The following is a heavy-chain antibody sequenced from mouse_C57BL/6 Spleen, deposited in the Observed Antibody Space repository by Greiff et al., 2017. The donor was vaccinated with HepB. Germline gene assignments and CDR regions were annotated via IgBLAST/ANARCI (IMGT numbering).Heavy chain of an antibody. D-gene: IGHD2-2*01. CDR3: ARGGIYGYDGAWFAY. Sequence: VQLQQSGAELVKPGASVKLSCKASGYTFTSYWMQWVKQRPGQGLEWIGEIDPSDSYTNYNQKFKGKATLTVDTSSSTAYMQLSSLTSEDSAVYYCARGGIYGYDGAWFAYWGQGTLVTVSA. V-gene: IGHV1-50*01. CDR2: IDPSDSYT. CDR1: GYTFTSYW. J-gene: IGHJ3*01.